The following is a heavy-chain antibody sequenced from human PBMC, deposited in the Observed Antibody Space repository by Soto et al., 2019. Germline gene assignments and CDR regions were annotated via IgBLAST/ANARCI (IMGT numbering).Heavy chain of an antibody. J-gene: IGHJ4*02. CDR2: INSYNGVT. D-gene: IGHD4-17*01. Sequence: QVQLVQSGPEVKKPGALVKVSCKASGDISPRYGISWVRQAPGQGLDWLGWINSYNGVTNYAQSLQGRVTLTTDSSTSTAYMEVRSLRFDDTAVYYCEGDHGNYGNFDQWGQGTLVTVSS. CDR1: GDISPRYG. V-gene: IGHV1-18*01. CDR3: EGDHGNYGNFDQ.